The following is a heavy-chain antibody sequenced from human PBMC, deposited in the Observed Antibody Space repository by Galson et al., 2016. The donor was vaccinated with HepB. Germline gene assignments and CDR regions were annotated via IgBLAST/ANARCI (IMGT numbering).Heavy chain of an antibody. D-gene: IGHD3-10*01. V-gene: IGHV3-33*06. CDR2: IWYDGSNK. CDR3: AKRAYYGSGRNGGSMDV. CDR1: LFTFSSYG. Sequence: SLRLSCAASLFTFSSYGMHWVRQAPGKGLEWVAMIWYDGSNKFYADSVKGRFTISRDNSNNRLYLQMNSLRAEDTAVYYCAKRAYYGSGRNGGSMDVWGQGTAVTVSS. J-gene: IGHJ6*02.